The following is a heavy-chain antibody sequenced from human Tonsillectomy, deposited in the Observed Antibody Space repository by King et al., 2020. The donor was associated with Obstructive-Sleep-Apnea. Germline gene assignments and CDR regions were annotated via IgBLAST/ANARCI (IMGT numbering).Heavy chain of an antibody. CDR3: AKDTSGSLHYYYGMDV. V-gene: IGHV3-9*01. CDR1: GFTFDDYA. J-gene: IGHJ6*02. D-gene: IGHD3-10*01. CDR2: ISWNSGSI. Sequence: EVQLAESGGGLVQPGRSLRLSCAASGFTFDDYAMHWVRQAPGKGLEWVSGISWNSGSIAYADSVKGRFAISRDNAKNSLYLQMNSLRAEDTALYYCAKDTSGSLHYYYGMDVWGQGTTVTVSS.